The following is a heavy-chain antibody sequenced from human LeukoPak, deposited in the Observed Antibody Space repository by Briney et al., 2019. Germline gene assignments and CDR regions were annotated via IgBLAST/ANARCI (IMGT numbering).Heavy chain of an antibody. V-gene: IGHV3-74*01. J-gene: IGHJ4*02. CDR2: INSDGSIT. Sequence: GGSLRLSCAASGFTFTTYWMHWVRQAPGKGLVWVSHINSDGSITSYADSVKGRFTISRGNSKSTIYLQMNTLRVEDTALYYCARGQIGVTGLNCWGQGTLVTVSS. D-gene: IGHD1-20*01. CDR3: ARGQIGVTGLNC. CDR1: GFTFTTYW.